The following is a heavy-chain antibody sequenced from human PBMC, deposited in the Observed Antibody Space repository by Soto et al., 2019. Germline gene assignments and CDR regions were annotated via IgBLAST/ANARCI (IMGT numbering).Heavy chain of an antibody. D-gene: IGHD3-10*01. CDR3: ARDGGYGSGSYRFDY. CDR1: GGSISSGGYY. CDR2: IYYSGST. Sequence: QVQLQESGPGLVTPSQTLSLTCTVSGGSISSGGYYWSWIRQHPGKGLEWIGYIYYSGSTSYNPSLKSRVTISIDTSKNQFYLKLSSVTAADTAVYYCARDGGYGSGSYRFDYWGQGTLVTVSS. V-gene: IGHV4-31*03. J-gene: IGHJ4*02.